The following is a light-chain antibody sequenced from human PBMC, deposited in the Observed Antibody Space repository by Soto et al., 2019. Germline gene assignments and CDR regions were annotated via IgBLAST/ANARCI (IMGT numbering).Light chain of an antibody. CDR1: QSISVW. Sequence: DIQMTQSPATLSASLGERANISCRASQSISVWLAWYQQKAGNAPNLLIYKASRLESGVPSRFSGSGSETEFTLTISGLQPGDSATYYCQQYNSYSPTFGQGTKVDIK. CDR2: KAS. CDR3: QQYNSYSPT. V-gene: IGKV1-5*03. J-gene: IGKJ1*01.